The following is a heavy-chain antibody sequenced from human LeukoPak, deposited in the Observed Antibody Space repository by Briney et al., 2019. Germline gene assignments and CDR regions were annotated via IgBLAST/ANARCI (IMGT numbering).Heavy chain of an antibody. CDR2: ISAYNGNT. D-gene: IGHD3-3*01. CDR3: ARERRSYDFWSGPPFDY. CDR1: GYTFTSYG. V-gene: IGHV1-18*01. Sequence: ASVKVSCKASGYTFTSYGISWVRQAPGQGLEWMGWISAYNGNTNYAQKLQGRVTMTTDTSTSTVYMELRSLRSDDTAVYYCARERRSYDFWSGPPFDYWGQGTLVTVSS. J-gene: IGHJ4*02.